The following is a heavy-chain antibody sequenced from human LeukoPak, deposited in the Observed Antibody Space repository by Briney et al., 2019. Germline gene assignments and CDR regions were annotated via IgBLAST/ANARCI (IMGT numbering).Heavy chain of an antibody. CDR3: ARTTEGGYTYGYFYYYYMDV. V-gene: IGHV4-59*01. CDR1: GGPFSSDY. CDR2: IHYSGST. J-gene: IGHJ6*03. Sequence: SETLSLTCSVSGGPFSSDYWSWIRQPPGKGLEWIGYIHYSGSTNYNPSLKSRVTISVDTSKNQFSLKLSSVTAADTAVYYCARTTEGGYTYGYFYYYYMDVWGKGTTVTISS. D-gene: IGHD5-18*01.